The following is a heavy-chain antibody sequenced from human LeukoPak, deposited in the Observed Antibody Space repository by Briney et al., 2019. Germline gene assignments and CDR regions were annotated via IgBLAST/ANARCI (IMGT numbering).Heavy chain of an antibody. V-gene: IGHV4-59*01. CDR1: GGSISSYY. D-gene: IGHD5-12*01. Sequence: SETLSLTCTVSGGSISSYYWSWIRQPPGKGLEWIGYIYYSGSTNYNPSLKSRVTISVDTSKIQFSLKLSSVTAADTAVYYCARGKVATIYHAFDIWGQGTMVTVSS. CDR3: ARGKVATIYHAFDI. CDR2: IYYSGST. J-gene: IGHJ3*02.